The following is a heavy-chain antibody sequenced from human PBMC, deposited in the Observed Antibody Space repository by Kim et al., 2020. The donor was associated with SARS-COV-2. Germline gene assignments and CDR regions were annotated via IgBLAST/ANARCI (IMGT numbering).Heavy chain of an antibody. Sequence: SETLSLTCTVSGGSISSSSYYWGWIRQPPGKGLEWIGSIYYSGSTYYNPSLKSRVTISVDTSKNQFPLKLSSVTAADTAVYYCARGSRRGYYFDYWGQGTLVTVSS. V-gene: IGHV4-39*01. CDR1: GGSISSSSYY. CDR3: ARGSRRGYYFDY. CDR2: IYYSGST. D-gene: IGHD3-10*01. J-gene: IGHJ4*02.